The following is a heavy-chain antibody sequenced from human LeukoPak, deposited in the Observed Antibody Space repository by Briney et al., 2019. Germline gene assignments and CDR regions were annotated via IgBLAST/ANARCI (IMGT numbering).Heavy chain of an antibody. J-gene: IGHJ4*02. D-gene: IGHD1-26*01. Sequence: ASVKVSCKASGYTFTGYYMHWVRQAPGQGLDWVGWINPNSGGTNYAQKFQGRVTMTRDTSISTAYMELSRLRSDDTAVYYCAREGEPIVGVDYWGQGTLVTVSS. CDR1: GYTFTGYY. CDR2: INPNSGGT. CDR3: AREGEPIVGVDY. V-gene: IGHV1-2*02.